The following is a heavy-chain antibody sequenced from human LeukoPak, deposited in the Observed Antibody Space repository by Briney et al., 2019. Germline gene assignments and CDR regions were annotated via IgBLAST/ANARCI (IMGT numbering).Heavy chain of an antibody. CDR3: ARGRRYCSSTSCPEAFDI. Sequence: PGGSLRLSCAASGFNVSSNYMSWVRQAPGKGLEWVSVIYSGGSTYYADSVKGRFTISRDNSKNTLYLQMNSLRAEDTAVYYCARGRRYCSSTSCPEAFDIWGQGTMVTVSS. J-gene: IGHJ3*02. D-gene: IGHD2-2*01. CDR1: GFNVSSNY. V-gene: IGHV3-53*01. CDR2: IYSGGST.